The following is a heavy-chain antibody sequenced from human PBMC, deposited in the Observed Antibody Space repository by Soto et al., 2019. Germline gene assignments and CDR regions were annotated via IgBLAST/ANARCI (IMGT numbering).Heavy chain of an antibody. CDR1: GYPFTSSG. CDR3: ATFPYCGSSPGCSALDA. V-gene: IGHV1-18*04. D-gene: IGHD2-21*01. Sequence: ASVQGSCNASGYPFTSSGFSWVRQEPGQGLEWMGWISAYNGNTLYAQKFKGRVTMTIDTSASTAYMELGSLRSDDTAVYYCATFPYCGSSPGCSALDAWGQATTVTVSS. CDR2: ISAYNGNT. J-gene: IGHJ6*01.